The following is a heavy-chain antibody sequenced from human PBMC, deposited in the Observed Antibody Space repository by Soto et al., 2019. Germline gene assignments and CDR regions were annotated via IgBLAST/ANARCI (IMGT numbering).Heavy chain of an antibody. Sequence: GGSLRLSCTASGFTFGDYAMSWVRQAPGKGLEWVGFIRSKADGGTTEYAASVKGRFTISRDDSERIAYLQMNSLKTEDTAVYYCGRCSSTSCHLGSDYWGQGTLVTVSS. J-gene: IGHJ4*02. CDR1: GFTFGDYA. CDR2: IRSKADGGTT. D-gene: IGHD2-2*01. CDR3: GRCSSTSCHLGSDY. V-gene: IGHV3-49*04.